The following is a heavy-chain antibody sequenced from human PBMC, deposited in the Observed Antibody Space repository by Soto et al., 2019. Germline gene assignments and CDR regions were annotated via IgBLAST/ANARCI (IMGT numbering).Heavy chain of an antibody. J-gene: IGHJ6*02. CDR2: IYHGGIT. Sequence: QVQLQGSGPGLVKSSGTLSLTCAVSGGSISSGHWWSWFRQPPGKGLEWIGEIYHGGITNYSPSLKSRVTISADVYKNHFSLQLSSVTAADTGVYYCARGTLWFGAHNYGLDVWGQGTTVTVSS. CDR1: GGSISSGHW. CDR3: ARGTLWFGAHNYGLDV. V-gene: IGHV4-4*02. D-gene: IGHD3-10*01.